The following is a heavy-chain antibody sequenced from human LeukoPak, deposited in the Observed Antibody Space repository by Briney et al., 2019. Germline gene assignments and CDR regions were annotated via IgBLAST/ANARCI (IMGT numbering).Heavy chain of an antibody. Sequence: GGSLRLSCTASGFTFSSYGIHWVRQAPGAGLEWVAFIQYDGSNKYYADSVKGRFTISRDNSKNTLYLQMNSLRAEDTAIYYCAKKMPPAGAFDYWGQGTLVTVSS. CDR2: IQYDGSNK. J-gene: IGHJ4*02. V-gene: IGHV3-30*02. D-gene: IGHD2-2*01. CDR3: AKKMPPAGAFDY. CDR1: GFTFSSYG.